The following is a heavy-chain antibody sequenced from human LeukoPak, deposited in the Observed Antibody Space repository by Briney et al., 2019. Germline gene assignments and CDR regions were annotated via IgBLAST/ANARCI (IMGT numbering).Heavy chain of an antibody. Sequence: GASVKVSCKASGYSFNTHGITWVRQGPGQGLEWVGWINGDNGHTRYGQKIQGRVTIITETSTSTVHMEVKSLTFDDTAVYYCARDADGSGTLLDFWGQGTPVTVSS. CDR1: GYSFNTHG. J-gene: IGHJ4*02. V-gene: IGHV1-18*01. CDR3: ARDADGSGTLLDF. CDR2: INGDNGHT. D-gene: IGHD3-10*01.